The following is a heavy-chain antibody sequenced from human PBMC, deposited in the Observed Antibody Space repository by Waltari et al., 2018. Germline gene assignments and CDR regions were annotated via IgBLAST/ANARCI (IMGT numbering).Heavy chain of an antibody. V-gene: IGHV1-69-2*01. CDR3: ATGLDIVVVVAATPGY. Sequence: EVQLVQSGAVVKTPGATVKISCKASGYPFTDDYMPWGHQAPGKGLEWMGRVDPEDGETIYAEKFQGRVTRTADTSTDTAYMELSSLRSEDTAVYYCATGLDIVVVVAATPGYWGQGTLVTVSS. J-gene: IGHJ4*02. CDR2: VDPEDGET. D-gene: IGHD2-15*01. CDR1: GYPFTDDY.